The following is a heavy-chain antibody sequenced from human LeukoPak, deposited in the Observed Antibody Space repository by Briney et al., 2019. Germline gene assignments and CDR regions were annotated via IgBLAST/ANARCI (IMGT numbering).Heavy chain of an antibody. D-gene: IGHD6-13*01. CDR3: ARVSSSSSWYSTTTEYYFDY. CDR2: ISSSGSTI. Sequence: GGSLRLSCVASGFTFSSYEMNWVRQAPGKGLEWVSYISSSGSTIYYADSVKGRFTISRDNAKNSLYLQMNSLRAEDTAVYYCARVSSSSSWYSTTTEYYFDYWGQGTLVTVSS. V-gene: IGHV3-48*03. J-gene: IGHJ4*02. CDR1: GFTFSSYE.